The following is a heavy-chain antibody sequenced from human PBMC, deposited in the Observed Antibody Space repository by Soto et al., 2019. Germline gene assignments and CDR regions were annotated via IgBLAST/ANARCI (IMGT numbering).Heavy chain of an antibody. V-gene: IGHV5-51*01. Sequence: GECLKISCKGSGYSFTSYWIGWVRQMPGKGLEWMGIIYPGDSDTRYSPSFQGQVTISADKSISTAYLQWSSLKASDTAMYYCARRRSHPNFRFLAMGMDVWGQGTTVTVSS. CDR2: IYPGDSDT. D-gene: IGHD3-3*01. J-gene: IGHJ6*02. CDR1: GYSFTSYW. CDR3: ARRRSHPNFRFLAMGMDV.